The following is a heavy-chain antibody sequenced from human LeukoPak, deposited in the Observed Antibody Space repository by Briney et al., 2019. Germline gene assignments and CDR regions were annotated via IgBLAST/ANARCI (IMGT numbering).Heavy chain of an antibody. J-gene: IGHJ4*02. CDR3: AREYSGSFDY. CDR1: GFTVSSNS. CDR2: IYSDNT. Sequence: GGSLRLSCTVSGFTVSSNSMSWVRQAPGKGLEWVSFIYSDNTHYSDSVKGRFTISRDNAKNSLYLQMNSLRAEDTAVYYCAREYSGSFDYWGQGTLVTVSS. D-gene: IGHD1-26*01. V-gene: IGHV3-53*01.